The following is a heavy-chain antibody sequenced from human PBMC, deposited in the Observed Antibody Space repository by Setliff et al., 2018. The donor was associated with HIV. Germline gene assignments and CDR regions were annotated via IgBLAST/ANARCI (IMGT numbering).Heavy chain of an antibody. Sequence: PGESLKISCEASGYNFNSYWIGWVRQMPGKGPEWVAVIYPGDSETRYSPSFQGRVTISADKSISTAYLQWGSLKASDTAMYYCAMFFSGTPFDFWGQGTLVTVSS. CDR2: IYPGDSET. D-gene: IGHD1-26*01. J-gene: IGHJ4*02. V-gene: IGHV5-51*01. CDR1: GYNFNSYW. CDR3: AMFFSGTPFDF.